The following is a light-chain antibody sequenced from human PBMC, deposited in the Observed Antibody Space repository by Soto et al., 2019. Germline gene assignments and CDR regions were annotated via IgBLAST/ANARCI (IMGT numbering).Light chain of an antibody. CDR1: QSVNSN. CDR2: VAS. Sequence: EIVMTQSPATLSVSPGERVTLSCRASQSVNSNLAWYQQKPGQTPKLLIYVASTSATGIPARFSGSGYVTEFTLTISSLQSEDFAIYYFQQYNAWPLTFGGGTKVEFK. J-gene: IGKJ4*01. V-gene: IGKV3-15*01. CDR3: QQYNAWPLT.